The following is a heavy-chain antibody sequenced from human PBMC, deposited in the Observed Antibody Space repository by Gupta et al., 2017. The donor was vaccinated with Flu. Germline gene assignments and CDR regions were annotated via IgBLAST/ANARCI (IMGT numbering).Heavy chain of an antibody. D-gene: IGHD2-15*01. CDR3: AKDRGYCSGGGCGKIDY. CDR2: VSGSGAST. Sequence: EVQLLESGGGLVQPGGSLRLSCAASGFTFSSSVMTWVRQAPGKGLEWVSAVSGSGASTYYPDSVKGRFTISRDNSKNTLYLQMNSLRAEDTAVYYCAKDRGYCSGGGCGKIDYWGQGTLVTVSS. CDR1: GFTFSSSV. J-gene: IGHJ4*02. V-gene: IGHV3-23*01.